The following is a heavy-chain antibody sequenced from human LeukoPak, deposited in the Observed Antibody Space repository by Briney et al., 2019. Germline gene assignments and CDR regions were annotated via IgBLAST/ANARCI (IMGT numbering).Heavy chain of an antibody. CDR1: GFSLSTSGVG. V-gene: IGHV2-5*02. CDR2: IYWDDDK. J-gene: IGHJ4*02. CDR3: AHASTTVTGFDY. Sequence: SGPTLVKPXQTLTLTCTFSGFSLSTSGVGVGWIRQPPGKALEWLALIYWDDDKRYSPSLKSRLTITKDTSKNQVVLTMTNMDPVDTATYYCAHASTTVTGFDYWGQGTLVTVSP. D-gene: IGHD4-17*01.